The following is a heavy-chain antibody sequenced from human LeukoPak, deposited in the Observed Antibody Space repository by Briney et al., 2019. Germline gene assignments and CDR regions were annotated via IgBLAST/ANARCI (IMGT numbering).Heavy chain of an antibody. Sequence: QTGGSLRLSCAASGFTFSSYSMSWVRQAPGKGLEWVSAISGSGGSTYYADSVKGRFTIFRDNSKNTLYLQMNSLRAEDTAVYYCAKCRSSWYVYYFDYWGQGTLVTVSS. J-gene: IGHJ4*02. CDR2: ISGSGGST. CDR3: AKCRSSWYVYYFDY. D-gene: IGHD6-13*01. V-gene: IGHV3-23*01. CDR1: GFTFSSYS.